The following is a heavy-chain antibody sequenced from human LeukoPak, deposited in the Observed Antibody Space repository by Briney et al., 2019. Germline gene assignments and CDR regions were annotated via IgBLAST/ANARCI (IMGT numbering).Heavy chain of an antibody. CDR1: GFTFSSYW. CDR2: IKQDGSEK. V-gene: IGHV3-7*01. CDR3: AREATKGGYSYGPFDY. D-gene: IGHD5-18*01. Sequence: PGGSLRLSCAASGFTFSSYWMSWVRQAPGKGLEWVANIKQDGSEKYYVDSVKGRFTISRDNAKNSLYLQMSSLRAEDTAVYYCAREATKGGYSYGPFDYWGQGTLVTVSS. J-gene: IGHJ4*02.